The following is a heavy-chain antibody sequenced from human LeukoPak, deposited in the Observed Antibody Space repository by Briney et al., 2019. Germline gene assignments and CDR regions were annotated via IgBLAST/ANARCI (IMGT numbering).Heavy chain of an antibody. Sequence: GGSLRLSCAASGFTFSSYEMNWVRQAPGKGLEWVAVISYDGSNKYYADSVKGRFTISRDNSKNTLYLQMNSLRAEDTAVYYCAKELGRGYGDYGRWFDPWGQGTLVTVSS. CDR2: ISYDGSNK. CDR3: AKELGRGYGDYGRWFDP. CDR1: GFTFSSYE. V-gene: IGHV3-30*18. D-gene: IGHD4-17*01. J-gene: IGHJ5*02.